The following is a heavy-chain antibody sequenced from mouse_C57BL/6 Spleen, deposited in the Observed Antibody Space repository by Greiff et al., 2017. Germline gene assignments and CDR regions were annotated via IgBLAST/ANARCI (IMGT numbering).Heavy chain of an antibody. Sequence: LVESGPELVKPGASVKLSCKASGYTFTSYDINWVKQRPGQGLEWIGWIYPRDGSTKYNEKFKGKATLTVDTSSSTAYMELHSLTSEDSAVYFCASTVVDYWGQGTTLTVSS. CDR3: ASTVVDY. J-gene: IGHJ2*01. V-gene: IGHV1-85*01. CDR1: GYTFTSYD. D-gene: IGHD1-1*01. CDR2: IYPRDGST.